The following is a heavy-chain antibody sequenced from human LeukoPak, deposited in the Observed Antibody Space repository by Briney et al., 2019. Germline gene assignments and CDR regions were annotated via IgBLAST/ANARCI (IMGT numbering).Heavy chain of an antibody. J-gene: IGHJ4*02. V-gene: IGHV3-23*01. CDR1: GFTFSSYG. CDR2: ISGSGRNT. Sequence: GGSLRLSCAASGFTFSSYGMTWVRQAPGKGLEWVSGISGSGRNTYYADSVKGRFTISRDNSLNTLYLQMNSLRAEDTAVYYCAKDPEKWLQLRLGFSDWGQGTLVTVSS. D-gene: IGHD5-24*01. CDR3: AKDPEKWLQLRLGFSD.